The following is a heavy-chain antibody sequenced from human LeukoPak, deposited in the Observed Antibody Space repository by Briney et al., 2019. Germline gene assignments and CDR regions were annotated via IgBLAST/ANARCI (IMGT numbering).Heavy chain of an antibody. CDR2: ISRSSSPK. Sequence: PAGSLPLSCVGSGFIFSSFSMNWVRQAPGKGLEWLSYISRSSSPKYYAVSVRGRFTISRDNAKNSLYLQMTSLRDEDTAVYYCARDGWDLPYFDCWGQGVPVSVSS. CDR1: GFIFSSFS. J-gene: IGHJ4*02. CDR3: ARDGWDLPYFDC. D-gene: IGHD1-26*01. V-gene: IGHV3-48*02.